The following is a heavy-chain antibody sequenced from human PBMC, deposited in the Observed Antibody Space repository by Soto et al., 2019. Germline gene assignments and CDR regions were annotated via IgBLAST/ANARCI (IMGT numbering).Heavy chain of an antibody. CDR1: GYSFTSHW. Sequence: PGESLKISCMGSGYSFTSHWISWVRQVPGNGLEWMGRIDPSDSYTNYSPSFQGHVTISSDNSINTAYLQWSSLKASDTAIYYCVRHRAGVVLWFGDYWGQGTLVTVSS. J-gene: IGHJ4*02. CDR3: VRHRAGVVLWFGDY. V-gene: IGHV5-10-1*01. D-gene: IGHD3-10*01. CDR2: IDPSDSYT.